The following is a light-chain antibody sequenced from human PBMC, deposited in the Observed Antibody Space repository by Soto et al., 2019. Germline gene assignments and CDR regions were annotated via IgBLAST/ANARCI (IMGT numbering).Light chain of an antibody. J-gene: IGKJ4*01. CDR3: QQSYSMTT. Sequence: DIQMTQSPSSLSASVGDRVTITCRASQSINNYLNWYQQKPGKAPKLLIYTASILQSGVPSRFSGSGSGTDFTLIISSLPPEDFATYYCQQSYSMTTFGGGTKVEIK. CDR2: TAS. V-gene: IGKV1-39*01. CDR1: QSINNY.